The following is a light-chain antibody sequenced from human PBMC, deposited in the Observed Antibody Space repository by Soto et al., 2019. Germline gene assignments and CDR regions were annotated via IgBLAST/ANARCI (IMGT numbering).Light chain of an antibody. CDR2: DAS. V-gene: IGKV1-5*01. J-gene: IGKJ1*01. Sequence: DIQMTQSPSTVSSSVGDRVTITCWASQSISSWLAWYQQKPGKAPKLLIYDASSLESGVPSRFSGSGSGTEFTLTISSLQPDDFATYYCQQYNSYSRTFGQGTKVDI. CDR3: QQYNSYSRT. CDR1: QSISSW.